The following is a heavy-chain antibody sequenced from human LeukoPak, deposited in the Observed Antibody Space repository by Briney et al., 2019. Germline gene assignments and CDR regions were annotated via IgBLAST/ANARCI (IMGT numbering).Heavy chain of an antibody. CDR2: ISSSSRYI. D-gene: IGHD5-18*01. V-gene: IGHV3-21*01. CDR3: ARGMTASAFDY. CDR1: GFTFSSDS. J-gene: IGHJ4*02. Sequence: GGSLRLSCTASGFTFSSDSINWVRQAPGKGLEWISFISSSSRYIYYADSVKGRFTVSRDNAKNSSYLQINSLRADDTALYYCARGMTASAFDYWGQGTPVIVSS.